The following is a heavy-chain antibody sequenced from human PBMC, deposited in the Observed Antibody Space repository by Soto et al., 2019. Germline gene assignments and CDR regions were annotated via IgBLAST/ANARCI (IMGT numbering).Heavy chain of an antibody. D-gene: IGHD1-20*01. CDR1: GGTFSSYA. V-gene: IGHV1-69*01. J-gene: IGHJ3*02. CDR3: AREQGITGTPDAFDI. Sequence: QVQLVQSGAEVKKPGSSVKVSCKASGGTFSSYAISWVRQAPGQGREWMGGIIPIFGTANYAQKFQGRVTIPEAESTSTAYMKLSSLRSEDTAVYYCAREQGITGTPDAFDIWGQGTMVTVSS. CDR2: IIPIFGTA.